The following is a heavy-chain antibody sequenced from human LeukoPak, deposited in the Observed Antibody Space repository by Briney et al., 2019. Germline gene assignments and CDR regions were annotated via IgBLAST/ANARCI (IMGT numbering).Heavy chain of an antibody. J-gene: IGHJ4*02. V-gene: IGHV3-30-3*01. D-gene: IGHD4-17*01. Sequence: PGRSLRLSCAASGFTFSSYAMHWVRQAPGKGLERVAVISYDGSNKYYADSVKGRFTISRDNSKNTLYLQMNSLRAEDTAVYYWARVGLIDYGDSPYYFDYWAKGTRFTVPS. CDR3: ARVGLIDYGDSPYYFDY. CDR1: GFTFSSYA. CDR2: ISYDGSNK.